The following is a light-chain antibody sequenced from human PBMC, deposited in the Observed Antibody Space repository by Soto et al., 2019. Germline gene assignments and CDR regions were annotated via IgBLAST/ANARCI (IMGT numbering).Light chain of an antibody. Sequence: DIQMTQSPSAMSASVGDRVTITCRASQAISHYLAWFHQRPGKVPKLLIYAASTLHSGVPSRFSGSGSGTDFTLTISSLQPEDVATYYCQKYNSAPFTFGQGTRLEIK. CDR2: AAS. V-gene: IGKV1-27*01. CDR3: QKYNSAPFT. CDR1: QAISHY. J-gene: IGKJ5*01.